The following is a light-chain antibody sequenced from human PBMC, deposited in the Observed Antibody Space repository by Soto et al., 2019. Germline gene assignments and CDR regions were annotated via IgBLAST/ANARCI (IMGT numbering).Light chain of an antibody. V-gene: IGLV2-8*01. CDR1: SSDVGGYNF. Sequence: QSALTQPPSASGSPGQSVTISCTGSSSDVGGYNFVSWYQQHPGKAPKLMIYEVSKRPSGVPDRFPGSKSGNTASLTVSGLQADDEADYYCSSYAASNTFVFGIGTKVTVL. CDR3: SSYAASNTFV. J-gene: IGLJ1*01. CDR2: EVS.